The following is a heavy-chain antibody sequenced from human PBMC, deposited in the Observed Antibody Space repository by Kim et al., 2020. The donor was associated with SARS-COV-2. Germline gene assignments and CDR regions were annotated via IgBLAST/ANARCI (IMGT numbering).Heavy chain of an antibody. V-gene: IGHV3-23*01. CDR3: AKLRSAVVLAAANS. CDR2: ISGSDGNT. Sequence: GGSLRLSCAASGFTFSSYAMSWVRQAPGKGLEWVSGISGSDGNTYYADSVKGRFTISRDNSKNTLFLQMNSLRAEDTALYYCAKLRSAVVLAAANSWGQGTLVTVSS. J-gene: IGHJ4*02. D-gene: IGHD2-15*01. CDR1: GFTFSSYA.